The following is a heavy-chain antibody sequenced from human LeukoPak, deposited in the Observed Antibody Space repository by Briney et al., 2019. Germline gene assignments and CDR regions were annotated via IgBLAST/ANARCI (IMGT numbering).Heavy chain of an antibody. V-gene: IGHV3-30*04. D-gene: IGHD3-10*01. J-gene: IGHJ4*02. CDR1: GFTFSSYA. Sequence: GGSLRLSCAASGFTFSSYAMHWVRQAPGKGLEWVAVISYDGSNKYYADSAKGRFTISRDNSKNTLYLQMNSLRAEDTAVYYCAKDVSLAMVRGVQLDLWGQGTLVTVSS. CDR3: AKDVSLAMVRGVQLDL. CDR2: ISYDGSNK.